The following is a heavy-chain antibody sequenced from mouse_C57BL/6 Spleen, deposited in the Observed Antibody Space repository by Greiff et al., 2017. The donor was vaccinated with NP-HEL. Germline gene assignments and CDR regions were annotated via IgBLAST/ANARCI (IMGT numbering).Heavy chain of an antibody. CDR2: INPNNGGT. CDR1: GYTFTDYN. Sequence: EVQLQQSGPELVKPGASVKIPCKASGYTFTDYNMDWVKQSHGKSLEWIGDINPNNGGTIYNQKFKGKATLTVDKSSSTAYMELRSLTSEDTAVYYCARKGGYYGSSDAWFAYWGQGTPVTVSA. D-gene: IGHD1-1*01. CDR3: ARKGGYYGSSDAWFAY. V-gene: IGHV1-18*01. J-gene: IGHJ3*01.